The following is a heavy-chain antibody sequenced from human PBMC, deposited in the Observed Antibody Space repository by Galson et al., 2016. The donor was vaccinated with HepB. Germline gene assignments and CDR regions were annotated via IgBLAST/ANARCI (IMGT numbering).Heavy chain of an antibody. CDR1: GDSISSYF. D-gene: IGHD4/OR15-4a*01. CDR2: ISPSGST. Sequence: ETLSLTCTVSGDSISSYFWSWIRQPAGKRLEWIGRISPSGSTDSNPSLKSRVTMSLDTSKKRLSLKMTSVTAADTAMYFCARDLKAVPGAEEYDAFDIWG. J-gene: IGHJ3*02. CDR3: ARDLKAVPGAEEYDAFDI. V-gene: IGHV4-4*07.